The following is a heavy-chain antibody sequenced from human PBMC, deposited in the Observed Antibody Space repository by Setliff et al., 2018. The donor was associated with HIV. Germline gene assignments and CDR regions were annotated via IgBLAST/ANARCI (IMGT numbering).Heavy chain of an antibody. V-gene: IGHV4-39*01. Sequence: SETLSLTCTVSGGSISSSSYYWGWIRQPPGKGLEWIGNIYYNGSTYSTPSLKSRVTISVDTSKNQFSLKLSSVTAADTAMYYCARRGGLVRGVITYYYMDVWGIGTTVTVSS. CDR1: GGSISSSSYY. CDR2: IYYNGST. CDR3: ARRGGLVRGVITYYYMDV. D-gene: IGHD3-10*01. J-gene: IGHJ6*03.